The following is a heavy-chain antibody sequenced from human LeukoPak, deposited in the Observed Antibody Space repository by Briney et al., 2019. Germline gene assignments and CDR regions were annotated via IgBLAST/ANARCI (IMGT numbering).Heavy chain of an antibody. CDR1: GGSVSSGSYY. CDR2: IYYSGST. CDR3: ASRPADGYTRDY. D-gene: IGHD5-24*01. V-gene: IGHV4-39*01. J-gene: IGHJ4*02. Sequence: SETLSLTCTVSGGSVSSGSYYWDWIRQPPGKGLEWIGSIYYSGSTYYNPSLKSRVTMSVDTSRYQLSLKLSSVTAADTAVYYCASRPADGYTRDYWGQGTLVTVSS.